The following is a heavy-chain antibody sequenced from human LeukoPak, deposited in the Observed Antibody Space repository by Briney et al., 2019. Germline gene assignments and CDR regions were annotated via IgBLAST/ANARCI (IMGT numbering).Heavy chain of an antibody. Sequence: PSETLSLTCTVSGGSISRNNYCWGWIRQPPGKGLEWIGSIYYSGSIYYNPSLKSRVTISVDTSKNQFSLKLSSVTAADTAVYYCARESYDILTGSYYFDYWGQGTLVTVSS. D-gene: IGHD3-9*01. CDR3: ARESYDILTGSYYFDY. CDR2: IYYSGSI. CDR1: GGSISRNNYC. J-gene: IGHJ4*02. V-gene: IGHV4-39*07.